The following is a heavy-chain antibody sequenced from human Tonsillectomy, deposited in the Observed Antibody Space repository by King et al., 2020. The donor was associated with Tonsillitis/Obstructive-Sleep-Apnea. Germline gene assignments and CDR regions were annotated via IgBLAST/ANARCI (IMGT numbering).Heavy chain of an antibody. D-gene: IGHD4-11*01. CDR1: GGSISSGGYY. CDR3: AISRLPLSPFHYMDV. V-gene: IGHV4-31*01. Sequence: VQLQESGPGLVKPSQTLSLTCTVSGGSISSGGYYWSWIRQHPGKGLEWIGYIYYSGSTYYNPSLKSLVTISVDTSKNQFSLKLSSVTAADTALYYCAISRLPLSPFHYMDVWGTGTTVTVAS. CDR2: IYYSGST. J-gene: IGHJ6*03.